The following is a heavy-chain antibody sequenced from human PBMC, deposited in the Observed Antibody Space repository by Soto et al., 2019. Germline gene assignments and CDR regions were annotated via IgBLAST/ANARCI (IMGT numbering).Heavy chain of an antibody. V-gene: IGHV4-31*03. CDR1: GDYLSTGGYY. Sequence: SETLSLTCTVSGDYLSTGGYYCNWIRQHPGKGLEWIGYVYYRGNTYYNSSLKSRVIISMDMSKNQFSLKLSSTTAADTAVYYCARAGRPLHYFDNWGQGAQVTVSS. CDR3: ARAGRPLHYFDN. CDR2: VYYRGNT. J-gene: IGHJ4*02. D-gene: IGHD6-25*01.